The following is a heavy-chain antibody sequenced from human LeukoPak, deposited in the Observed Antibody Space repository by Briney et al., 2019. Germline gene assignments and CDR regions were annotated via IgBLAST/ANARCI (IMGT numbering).Heavy chain of an antibody. D-gene: IGHD3-10*01. CDR2: ISGSGGST. CDR1: GFTFSSYA. Sequence: GGSLRLSCAASGFTFSSYAMSWVRQAPGKGLEWVSAISGSGGSTYYADSVKGRFTISRDNSKNTLYLQMNSPRAEDTAVYYCAPRSPNYYGSGSYNGMDVWGQGTTVTVSS. J-gene: IGHJ6*02. CDR3: APRSPNYYGSGSYNGMDV. V-gene: IGHV3-23*01.